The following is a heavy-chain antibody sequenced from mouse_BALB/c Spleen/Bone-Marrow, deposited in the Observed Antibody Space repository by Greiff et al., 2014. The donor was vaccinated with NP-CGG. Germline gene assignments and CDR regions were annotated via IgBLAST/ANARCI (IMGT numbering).Heavy chain of an antibody. CDR3: ARKGALITHYYAMDY. V-gene: IGHV5-17*02. Sequence: EVKLEESGGGLVQPGGSRKLPCAASGFTFSSFGMHWVRQAPEKGLEWVAYISSGSSTIYYADTVKGRFTISRDNPKNTLFLQMTSLRSEDTAMYYCARKGALITHYYAMDYWGQGTSVTVSS. J-gene: IGHJ4*01. CDR1: GFTFSSFG. D-gene: IGHD2-4*01. CDR2: ISSGSSTI.